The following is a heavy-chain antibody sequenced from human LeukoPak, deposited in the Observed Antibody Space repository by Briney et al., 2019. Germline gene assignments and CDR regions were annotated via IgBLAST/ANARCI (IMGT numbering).Heavy chain of an antibody. CDR2: IHSGGST. D-gene: IGHD3-22*01. CDR1: RFTVSSNY. CDR3: ARSYYDSSGYYPGAFDI. J-gene: IGHJ3*02. V-gene: IGHV3-66*02. Sequence: GGSLRLSCAASRFTVSSNYMSWVRQAPGKGLEWVSVIHSGGSTYYADSVKGRFTISRDNPKNTLYLQMNSLSAEDTAVYYCARSYYDSSGYYPGAFDIWGQGTMVTVSS.